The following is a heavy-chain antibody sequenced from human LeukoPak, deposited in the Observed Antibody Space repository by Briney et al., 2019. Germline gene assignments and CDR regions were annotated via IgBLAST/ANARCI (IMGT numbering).Heavy chain of an antibody. CDR3: ARGGYCGSTSCLPDWFDP. J-gene: IGHJ5*02. CDR1: GGTFSSYA. D-gene: IGHD2-2*01. CDR2: IIPIFGTA. V-gene: IGHV1-69*13. Sequence: SVKVSCKASGGTFSSYAISWVRQAPGQGLEWMGGIIPIFGTANYAQKFQGRVTITADESTSTAYMELSSLRSEDTAVYYCARGGYCGSTSCLPDWFDPWGQGTLVTVSS.